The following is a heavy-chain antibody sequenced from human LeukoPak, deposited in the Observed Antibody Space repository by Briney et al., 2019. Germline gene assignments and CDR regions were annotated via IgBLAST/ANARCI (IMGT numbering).Heavy chain of an antibody. V-gene: IGHV3-15*07. D-gene: IGHD4-17*01. J-gene: IGHJ5*02. CDR3: TTETDYGDFP. CDR2: IKSNTDGGTT. Sequence: PGGALRLSCAASGFIFTKAWMNWVRQAPGEGREWVGRIKSNTDGGTTYYAAPVNGRFTISRDDSKHPLFLQMNSLKTEDTAVYYCTTETDYGDFPWGQGTLVTVSS. CDR1: GFIFTKAW.